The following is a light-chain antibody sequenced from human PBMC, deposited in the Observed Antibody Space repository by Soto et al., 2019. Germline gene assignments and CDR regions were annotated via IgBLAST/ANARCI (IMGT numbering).Light chain of an antibody. Sequence: DIQMTQSPSTLSGSVGDRVTITCRASQTISSWLAWYQQKPGKAPNLLIYAASSLQTGVPSRFTGSGSGTDFTLTISNLQPEDFAVYYGQQTYSSPRTFGQGTKVDIK. J-gene: IGKJ1*01. V-gene: IGKV1-39*01. CDR2: AAS. CDR1: QTISSW. CDR3: QQTYSSPRT.